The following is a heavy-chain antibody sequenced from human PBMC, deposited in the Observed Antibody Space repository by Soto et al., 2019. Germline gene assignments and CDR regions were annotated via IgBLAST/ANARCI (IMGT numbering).Heavy chain of an antibody. J-gene: IGHJ4*02. D-gene: IGHD2-2*01. V-gene: IGHV1-18*04. CDR1: GYTFTNHG. CDR2: VSGNNGNT. Sequence: ASVKVSCKASGYTFTNHGISWVRQAPGQGLEWLGWVSGNNGNTKYAQGLKGRVTLTTDTSTSTAYMELRSLRSDDTAVYYCARDSYPMHYYFHSWRQRTPVSVSS. CDR3: ARDSYPMHYYFHS.